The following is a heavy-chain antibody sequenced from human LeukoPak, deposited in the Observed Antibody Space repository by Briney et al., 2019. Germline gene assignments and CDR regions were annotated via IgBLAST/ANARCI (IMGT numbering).Heavy chain of an antibody. CDR2: INNDGTTT. CDR3: TRDITPTRGRRSDY. Sequence: GGSLRLSCAASGFTFSSYWIYWVRQAPGKGLVWVSRINNDGTTTNFAGSVKGRFTISRDNAKNTVYLQMNSLRAEDTAVYYCTRDITPTRGRRSDYWGQGTLVTVSS. V-gene: IGHV3-74*01. CDR1: GFTFSSYW. D-gene: IGHD3-10*01. J-gene: IGHJ4*02.